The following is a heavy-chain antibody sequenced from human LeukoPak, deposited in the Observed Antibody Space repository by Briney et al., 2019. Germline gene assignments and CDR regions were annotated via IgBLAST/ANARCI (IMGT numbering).Heavy chain of an antibody. J-gene: IGHJ6*03. V-gene: IGHV1-69*05. CDR2: IIPIFGTA. CDR3: AREGSGSHYYMDV. Sequence: PVKVSCKASGGTFTSYAISWVRQAPGQGLEWMGGIIPIFGTANYAQRFQGRVTITTDESTSTAYMELSSLRSEDTAVYYCAREGSGSHYYMDVWGKGTTVTVSS. D-gene: IGHD1-26*01. CDR1: GGTFTSYA.